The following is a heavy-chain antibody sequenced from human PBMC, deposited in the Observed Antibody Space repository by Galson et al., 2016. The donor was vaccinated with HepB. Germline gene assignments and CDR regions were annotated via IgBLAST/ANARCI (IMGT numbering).Heavy chain of an antibody. V-gene: IGHV2-5*02. D-gene: IGHD2-2*01. CDR1: GFSLSTGGVG. CDR3: AHTCSSTTCSHLAPNSFDP. CDR2: IYWDGHK. Sequence: PALVKPTQTLTLTCTFSGFSLSTGGVGVAWIRQPPGKALEWLALIYWDGHKRYSPSLKSRLTITKDTPTNQVVLTMTNMDPVDTATYYCAHTCSSTTCSHLAPNSFDPWGQGTLVTVSS. J-gene: IGHJ5*02.